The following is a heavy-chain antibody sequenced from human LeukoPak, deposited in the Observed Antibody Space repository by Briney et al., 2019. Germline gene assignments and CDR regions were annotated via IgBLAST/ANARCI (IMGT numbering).Heavy chain of an antibody. CDR1: GFTFSSHA. CDR2: VSGSGGST. Sequence: GGSLRLSCAASGFTFSSHAMGWVRQAAEKGLEWVSVVSGSGGSTFYANSVKGRFTISRDNSKNTLFLQMNSLRAEDTAIYYCAKDYESSAYYYSYSYFDYWGRGALVTVSS. J-gene: IGHJ4*02. CDR3: AKDYESSAYYYSYSYFDY. V-gene: IGHV3-23*01. D-gene: IGHD3-22*01.